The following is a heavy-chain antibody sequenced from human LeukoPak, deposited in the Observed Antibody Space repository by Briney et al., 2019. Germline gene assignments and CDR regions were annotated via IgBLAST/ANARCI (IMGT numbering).Heavy chain of an antibody. D-gene: IGHD1-26*01. CDR2: INHSGST. Sequence: SETLSLTCAVYGGSFSGYYWSWIRQPPGKVLEWIGEINHSGSTNYNPSLKSRVTISVDTYKNQFSLKLSSVTAADTAVYYCARAQPGRDAFDIWGQGTMVTVSS. CDR3: ARAQPGRDAFDI. CDR1: GGSFSGYY. V-gene: IGHV4-34*01. J-gene: IGHJ3*02.